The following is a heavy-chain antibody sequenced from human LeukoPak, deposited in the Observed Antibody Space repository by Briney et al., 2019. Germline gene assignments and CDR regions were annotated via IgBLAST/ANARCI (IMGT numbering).Heavy chain of an antibody. J-gene: IGHJ4*02. CDR2: IWYDGSNK. Sequence: PGRSLRLSCAASGFTFSSYGMHWVRQAPGKGLEWVAVIWYDGSNKYYADSVKGRFTISRDNSKNTLYLQMNSLRAEDTAVYYCAKPSYCSGGSCYSYFDYWGQGTLVTVSS. V-gene: IGHV3-33*06. CDR3: AKPSYCSGGSCYSYFDY. D-gene: IGHD2-15*01. CDR1: GFTFSSYG.